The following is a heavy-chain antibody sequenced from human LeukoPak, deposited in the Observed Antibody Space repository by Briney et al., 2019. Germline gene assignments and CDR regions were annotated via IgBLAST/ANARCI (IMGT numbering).Heavy chain of an antibody. V-gene: IGHV4-59*08. CDR1: GGSISSYY. D-gene: IGHD4-17*01. CDR3: AGLRDGDYGGYFDY. Sequence: PSETLSLTCTVSGGSISSYYWSWIRQPPGEGLEWIGYISHSGSTKYNSSLKSRAIISSDTSKNQFSLKLSSVTAADTALYYCAGLRDGDYGGYFDYWGQGTLVTASS. J-gene: IGHJ4*02. CDR2: ISHSGST.